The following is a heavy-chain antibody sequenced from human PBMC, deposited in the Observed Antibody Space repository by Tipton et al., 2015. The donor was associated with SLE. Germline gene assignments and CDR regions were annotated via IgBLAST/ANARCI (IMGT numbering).Heavy chain of an antibody. CDR3: ASISVTTEAFDI. J-gene: IGHJ3*02. D-gene: IGHD3-3*02. CDR1: GFTFSSYE. V-gene: IGHV3-48*03. CDR2: ISSSGSTI. Sequence: SLRLSCAASGFTFSSYEMNWVRQAPGKGLEWVSYISSSGSTIYYADSVKGRFTISRDNAKNSLYLQMNSLRAEDTAVYYCASISVTTEAFDIWGQGTMVTVPS.